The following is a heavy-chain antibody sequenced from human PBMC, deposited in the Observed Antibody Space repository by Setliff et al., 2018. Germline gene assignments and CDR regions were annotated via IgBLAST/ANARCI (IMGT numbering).Heavy chain of an antibody. J-gene: IGHJ5*02. Sequence: ASVKVSCKASGYTFTSYGISWVRQAPGQGLEWMGWIIPLFETTNYAQKLQGRVTMTTDTSTSTAYMELRSLRSDDTAVYYCARGSYRTSNWFDPWGQGTLVTVSS. CDR2: IIPLFETT. D-gene: IGHD4-4*01. CDR1: GYTFTSYG. CDR3: ARGSYRTSNWFDP. V-gene: IGHV1-18*01.